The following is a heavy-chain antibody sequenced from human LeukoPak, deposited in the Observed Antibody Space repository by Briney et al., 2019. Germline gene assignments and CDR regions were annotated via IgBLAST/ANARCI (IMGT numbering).Heavy chain of an antibody. CDR3: ASDRYYYDSSGYPGAFDI. D-gene: IGHD3-22*01. Sequence: SETLSLTCAVYGGSFSGYYWSWIRQPPGKGLEWIGEINHSGSTNYNPSLKSRVTISVDTSKNQFSLKLSSVTAADTAVYYCASDRYYYDSSGYPGAFDIWGQGTMVTVSS. V-gene: IGHV4-34*01. J-gene: IGHJ3*02. CDR2: INHSGST. CDR1: GGSFSGYY.